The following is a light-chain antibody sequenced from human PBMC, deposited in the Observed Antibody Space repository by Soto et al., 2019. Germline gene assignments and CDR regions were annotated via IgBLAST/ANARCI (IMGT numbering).Light chain of an antibody. CDR3: QQYGSSPGLFT. J-gene: IGKJ3*01. CDR1: QSVSNNY. CDR2: GAS. V-gene: IGKV3-20*01. Sequence: EIVLTQSPGSLSLSPGERATLSCSASQSVSNNYLAWYQQKPGQAPRLLIYGASSRATGIPDRFSGSVSGTDFTLTISRLEPEYFAVYYCQQYGSSPGLFTFDAGTKVDIK.